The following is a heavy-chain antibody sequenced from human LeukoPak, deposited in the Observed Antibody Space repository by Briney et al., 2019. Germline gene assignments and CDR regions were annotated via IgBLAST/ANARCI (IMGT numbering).Heavy chain of an antibody. CDR3: ARGQKYFDY. J-gene: IGHJ4*02. V-gene: IGHV3-33*01. CDR2: IWSDGSNK. CDR1: GFTFSTYA. Sequence: PGRSLRLSCAASGFTFSTYAMHWVRQAPGKGLEWVAAIWSDGSNKYYADSVKGRFTISRDNAKNSLYLQMNSLRAEDTAVYYCARGQKYFDYWGQGTLVTVSS.